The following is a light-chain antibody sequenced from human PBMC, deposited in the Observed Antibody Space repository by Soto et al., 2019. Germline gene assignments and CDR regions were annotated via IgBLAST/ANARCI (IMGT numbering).Light chain of an antibody. CDR3: SSYTSSSTL. CDR1: SSDVGGYNY. V-gene: IGLV2-14*01. Sequence: QSVLTQPASVSGSPGQSITISCTGTSSDVGGYNYVSRYQQQPGKAHKLMIYDVSNRPSGVSNRFSGSKSGNTASLTISGRQAEDEADYYCSSYTSSSTLFGTGTKLTVL. J-gene: IGLJ1*01. CDR2: DVS.